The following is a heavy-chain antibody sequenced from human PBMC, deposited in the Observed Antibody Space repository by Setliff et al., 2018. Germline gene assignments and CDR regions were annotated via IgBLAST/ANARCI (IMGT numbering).Heavy chain of an antibody. V-gene: IGHV4-39*01. Sequence: SETLSLTCTVSGGSISSSSYYWGWIRQPPGKGLEWIGSIYYSGSTYYNPSLKSRVTISVDTSKNQFSLKLSSVTAADTAVYYCASWGTVTLFDYWGQGTLVT. J-gene: IGHJ4*02. CDR1: GGSISSSSYY. CDR3: ASWGTVTLFDY. CDR2: IYYSGST. D-gene: IGHD4-4*01.